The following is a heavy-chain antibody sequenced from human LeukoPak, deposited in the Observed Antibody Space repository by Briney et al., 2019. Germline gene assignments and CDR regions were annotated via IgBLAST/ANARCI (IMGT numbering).Heavy chain of an antibody. V-gene: IGHV1-8*01. CDR3: ARGRGEYDSSGYYYWFDR. J-gene: IGHJ5*02. CDR1: GYTFTSYD. Sequence: ASAKVSCKASGYTFTSYDINWVRQATGQGLEWMGWMNPNSGNTGYAQKFQGRVTMTRNTSISTAYMDLSRLRSEDTAVYYCARGRGEYDSSGYYYWFDRWGQGSLVTVSS. D-gene: IGHD3-22*01. CDR2: MNPNSGNT.